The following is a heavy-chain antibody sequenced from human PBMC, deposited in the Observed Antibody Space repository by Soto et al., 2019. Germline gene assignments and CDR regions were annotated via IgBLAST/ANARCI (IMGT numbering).Heavy chain of an antibody. V-gene: IGHV1-69*01. J-gene: IGHJ5*02. CDR2: IIPIFGTA. Sequence: QVQLVQSGAEVKKPGSSVKVSCKASGGTFSSYAISWVRQAPGQRLEWMGGIIPIFGTANYAQKFRGRVTITADESTSTAYMELSSLRSEDTAVYYCARDGLRPQFSSRVNWFDPWGQGTLVTVSS. D-gene: IGHD6-19*01. CDR3: ARDGLRPQFSSRVNWFDP. CDR1: GGTFSSYA.